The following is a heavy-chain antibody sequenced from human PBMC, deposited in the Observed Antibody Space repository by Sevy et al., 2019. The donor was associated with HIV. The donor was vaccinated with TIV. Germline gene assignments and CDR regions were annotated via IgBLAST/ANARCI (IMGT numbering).Heavy chain of an antibody. Sequence: ASVKVSCKVSGYTLTELSVHWVRQAPGKGLEWMATFDPEDDEKIYAQKFQGRVTMTEDTSTDTAYMELSSLRSEDTAVYYCATTKDYYDSSGYPFDYCGQGTLVTVSS. V-gene: IGHV1-24*01. CDR3: ATTKDYYDSSGYPFDY. D-gene: IGHD3-22*01. J-gene: IGHJ4*02. CDR1: GYTLTELS. CDR2: FDPEDDEK.